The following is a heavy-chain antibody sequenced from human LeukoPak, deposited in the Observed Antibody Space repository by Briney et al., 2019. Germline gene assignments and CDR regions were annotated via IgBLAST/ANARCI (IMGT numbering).Heavy chain of an antibody. D-gene: IGHD3-16*01. V-gene: IGHV3-7*03. CDR2: IKEDGSEK. Sequence: PGGSLRLSCAASTFTISGYWMSWVRQAPGKGLEWVANIKEDGSEKYYVDSVEGRFTISRDNAKSSLYLQMNSLRAEDTAVYYCARGPFTVITFGGVRGYWGQGTLVTVSS. J-gene: IGHJ4*02. CDR3: ARGPFTVITFGGVRGY. CDR1: TFTISGYW.